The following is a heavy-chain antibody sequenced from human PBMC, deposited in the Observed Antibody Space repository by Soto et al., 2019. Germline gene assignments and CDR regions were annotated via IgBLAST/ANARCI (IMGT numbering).Heavy chain of an antibody. J-gene: IGHJ5*02. D-gene: IGHD4-17*01. CDR3: SRQRTRVVPQAYFDP. CDR2: IYYSGRT. Sequence: SETLSLTCIVSGESISSSTYYWGWIRQPPGKGLEWIGSIYYSGRTYYNPSFKSRVTISIDTSKNQFSLKLSSVTAADTAVYYCSRQRTRVVPQAYFDPWGQGALVTVSS. V-gene: IGHV4-39*01. CDR1: GESISSSTYY.